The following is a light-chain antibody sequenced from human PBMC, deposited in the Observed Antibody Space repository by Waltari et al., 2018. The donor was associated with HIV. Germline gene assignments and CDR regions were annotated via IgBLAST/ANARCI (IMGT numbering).Light chain of an antibody. J-gene: IGLJ2*01. Sequence: QSALTQPPSASGSPGQSVTISCPGTSSDVGAYNYVSWFQQHPGKATKLMIYDVTKRPSVVPDRFSGSKSGNTASLTVAGLQAEDEADYYCASHAGSKDVFGGGTRLTVL. CDR1: SSDVGAYNY. V-gene: IGLV2-8*01. CDR2: DVT. CDR3: ASHAGSKDV.